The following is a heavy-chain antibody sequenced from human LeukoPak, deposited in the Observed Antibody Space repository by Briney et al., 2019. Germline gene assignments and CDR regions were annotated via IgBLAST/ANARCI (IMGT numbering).Heavy chain of an antibody. CDR1: GGTFSSFA. Sequence: ASVKVSCKASGGTFSSFAISWVRQAPGQGLEWMGGTIPIFGTAHYTQKFQGRLTITADESTSTAYMELSSLKSEDTAVYYCARDPAELEQQSSGFDIWGPGTVVTVSS. J-gene: IGHJ3*02. CDR2: TIPIFGTA. V-gene: IGHV1-69*13. D-gene: IGHD1/OR15-1a*01. CDR3: ARDPAELEQQSSGFDI.